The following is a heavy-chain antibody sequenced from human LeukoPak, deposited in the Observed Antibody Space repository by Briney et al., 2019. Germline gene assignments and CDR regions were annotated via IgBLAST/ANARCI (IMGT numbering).Heavy chain of an antibody. CDR1: GFTFSSYS. Sequence: GGSLRLSCAASGFTFSSYSMNWVRQAPGKGLEWVSSISSSSSYIYYADSVKGRFTISRDNAKNSLYLQMNSLRAEDTAVYYCASYRGYSGYDKDAFDIWGQGTMVTVSS. CDR3: ASYRGYSGYDKDAFDI. D-gene: IGHD5-12*01. CDR2: ISSSSSYI. J-gene: IGHJ3*02. V-gene: IGHV3-21*01.